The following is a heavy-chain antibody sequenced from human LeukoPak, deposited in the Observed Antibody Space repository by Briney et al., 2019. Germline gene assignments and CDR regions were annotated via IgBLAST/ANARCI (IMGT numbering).Heavy chain of an antibody. J-gene: IGHJ5*02. V-gene: IGHV4-39*07. CDR1: GGSVSSTSYY. CDR2: INYSGST. CDR3: ARAFFGGRWSDP. Sequence: SETLSLTCTVSGGSVSSTSYYWGWIRQPPGKGLEWIGSINYSGSTYYNPSLKSRVTISVDTSKNQFSLKLSSATAADTAVYYCARAFFGGRWSDPWGQGTLVTVSS. D-gene: IGHD3-3*01.